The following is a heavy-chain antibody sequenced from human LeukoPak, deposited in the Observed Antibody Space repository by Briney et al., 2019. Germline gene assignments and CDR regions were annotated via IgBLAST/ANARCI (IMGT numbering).Heavy chain of an antibody. CDR1: GGSISSSSYY. J-gene: IGHJ4*02. Sequence: SETLSLTCTVSGGSISSSSYYWGWIRQPPGKGLEWIGSIYYSGSTFFNPSLKSRVTISVDTYKNQFSLKLSSVTAADTAVYYCARQDDYVWGSYRLGYFDYWGQGTLVTVSS. CDR3: ARQDDYVWGSYRLGYFDY. D-gene: IGHD3-16*02. CDR2: IYYSGST. V-gene: IGHV4-39*01.